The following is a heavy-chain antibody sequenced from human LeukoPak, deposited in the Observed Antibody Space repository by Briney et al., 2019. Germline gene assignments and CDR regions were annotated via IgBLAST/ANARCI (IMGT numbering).Heavy chain of an antibody. CDR1: GFTFSSYW. CDR3: ALGVVPAAIYSYYYMDV. Sequence: GGSLRLSCAASGFTFSSYWMSWVRQAPGKGLEWVSAISGSGGSTYYADSVKGRFTISRDNSKNTLYLQMNSLRAEDTAVYYCALGVVPAAIYSYYYMDVWGKGTTVTVSS. CDR2: ISGSGGST. V-gene: IGHV3-23*01. D-gene: IGHD2-2*01. J-gene: IGHJ6*03.